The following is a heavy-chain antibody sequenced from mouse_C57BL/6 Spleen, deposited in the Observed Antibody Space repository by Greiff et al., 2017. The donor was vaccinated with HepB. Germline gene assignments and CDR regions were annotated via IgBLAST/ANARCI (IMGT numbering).Heavy chain of an antibody. J-gene: IGHJ4*01. CDR3: ARSRWSYYAMDY. CDR2: IYPSDSET. D-gene: IGHD2-3*01. CDR1: GYTFTSYW. V-gene: IGHV1-61*01. Sequence: QVQLQQPGAELVRPGSSVKLSCKASGYTFTSYWMDWVKQRPGQGLEWIGNIYPSDSETHYNQKFKDKATLTVDKSSSTAYMQLSSLTSEDSAVYYCARSRWSYYAMDYWGQGTSVTVSS.